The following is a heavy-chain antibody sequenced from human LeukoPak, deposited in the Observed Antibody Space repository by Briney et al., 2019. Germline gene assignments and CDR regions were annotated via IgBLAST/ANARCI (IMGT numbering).Heavy chain of an antibody. J-gene: IGHJ4*02. CDR2: ISGIGGST. D-gene: IGHD3-22*01. Sequence: GGSLRLSCAASAFTFISYAMSCVRQAPGEGLEWVSAISGIGGSTYYANSVKGRFTISRDNSKNTLYLQMNSLRAEDTAVYYCAKGGYYDSSGYSYWGQGTLVTVSS. CDR3: AKGGYYDSSGYSY. V-gene: IGHV3-23*01. CDR1: AFTFISYA.